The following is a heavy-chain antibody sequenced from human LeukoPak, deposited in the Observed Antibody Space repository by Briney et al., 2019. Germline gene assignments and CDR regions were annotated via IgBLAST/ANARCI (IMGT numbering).Heavy chain of an antibody. D-gene: IGHD3-10*01. CDR1: GFTFSIYD. V-gene: IGHV3-23*01. J-gene: IGHJ4*02. CDR3: AKPYSYGSGSYDF. Sequence: PGGSLRLSCAASGFTFSIYDMSWVRQAPGKGLEWLSVITGSSTTIVDADSVRGRFTISRDNSKNTLYLQMNSLRAEDTAVYYCAKPYSYGSGSYDFWGQGTPVTVSS. CDR2: ITGSSTTI.